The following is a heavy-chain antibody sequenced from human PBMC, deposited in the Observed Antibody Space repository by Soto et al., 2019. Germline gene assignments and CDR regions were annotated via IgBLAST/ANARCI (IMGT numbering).Heavy chain of an antibody. CDR1: GFTFDYYW. Sequence: GGSLRLSCAASGFTFDYYWMHWVRQAPGKGLVWVSGINTDGGSTDYADSVKGRFIISRDNAKNTLYLQMNSLRAEDTAVYYCAKPRYDSTGTPFDHWGLGTLVTVSS. CDR2: INTDGGST. D-gene: IGHD3-22*01. V-gene: IGHV3-74*01. J-gene: IGHJ4*02. CDR3: AKPRYDSTGTPFDH.